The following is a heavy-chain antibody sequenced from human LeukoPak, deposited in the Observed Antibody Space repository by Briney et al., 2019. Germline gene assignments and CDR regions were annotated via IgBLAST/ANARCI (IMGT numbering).Heavy chain of an antibody. Sequence: SETLSLTCTVSGYSISSGYYWGWIRQPPGKGLEWIGSIYHSGSTYYNPSLKSRVTISVDTSKNQFSLKLSSVTAADTAVYYCARDRSSTSCCDAFDIWGQGTMVTVSS. CDR3: ARDRSSTSCCDAFDI. J-gene: IGHJ3*02. D-gene: IGHD2-2*01. CDR2: IYHSGST. CDR1: GYSISSGYY. V-gene: IGHV4-38-2*02.